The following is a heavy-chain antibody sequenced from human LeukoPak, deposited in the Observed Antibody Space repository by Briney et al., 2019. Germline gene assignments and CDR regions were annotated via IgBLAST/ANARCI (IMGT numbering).Heavy chain of an antibody. CDR2: IKQDGSEK. Sequence: GGSLRLSCAASGFTFSNYWMSWVRQAPGKGLEWVANIKQDGSEKHYVDSVKGRFTISRDNAKNSLSLQMNSLRAEDTTVYYCARIPFYYGSSGYLGWFDPWGQGTLVTVSS. V-gene: IGHV3-7*01. CDR1: GFTFSNYW. J-gene: IGHJ5*02. CDR3: ARIPFYYGSSGYLGWFDP. D-gene: IGHD3-22*01.